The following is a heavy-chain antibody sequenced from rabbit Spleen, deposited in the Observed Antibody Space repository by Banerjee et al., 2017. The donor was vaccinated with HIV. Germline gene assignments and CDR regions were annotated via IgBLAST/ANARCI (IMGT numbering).Heavy chain of an antibody. D-gene: IGHD1-1*01. Sequence: QSLEESGGDLVKPGASLTLTCTASGFSFSSSYYICWVRQAPGEGLEWIACIHVGGIDKTYYASWAEGRFTISKTSSTTVTLQMTSLTAADTATYFCARDLVAVIGWNFSLWGQGTLVTVS. CDR3: ARDLVAVIGWNFSL. CDR2: IHVGGIDKT. J-gene: IGHJ3*01. V-gene: IGHV1S40*01. CDR1: GFSFSSSYY.